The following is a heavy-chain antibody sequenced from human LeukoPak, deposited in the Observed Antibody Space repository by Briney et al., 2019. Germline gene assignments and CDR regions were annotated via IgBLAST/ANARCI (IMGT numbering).Heavy chain of an antibody. D-gene: IGHD6-6*01. CDR2: IKQDGSEK. Sequence: GGSLRLSCAASGFIFSSYWMSWVRQAPGKGLEWVANIKQDGSEKYYVDSVKGRFTISRDNAKNSLYLQMNSLRGEDTAVYYCASKGSSRIYYFDYWGQGTLVTVSS. J-gene: IGHJ4*02. CDR1: GFIFSSYW. V-gene: IGHV3-7*01. CDR3: ASKGSSRIYYFDY.